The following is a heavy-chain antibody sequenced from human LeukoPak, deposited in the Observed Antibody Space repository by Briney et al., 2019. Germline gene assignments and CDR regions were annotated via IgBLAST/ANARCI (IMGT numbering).Heavy chain of an antibody. CDR1: GYTFNTYG. CDR2: ISTYNGDT. D-gene: IGHD2-2*01. V-gene: IGHV1-18*01. J-gene: IGHJ4*02. Sequence: ASVKVSCKASGYTFNTYGISWVRQAPGQGLEWMGWISTYNGDTDYAQKLQGRVTMTADTSTSTTYMELRSLRSDDTAVYYCALIPYCTTATCYYFDFWGQGTLVTVSS. CDR3: ALIPYCTTATCYYFDF.